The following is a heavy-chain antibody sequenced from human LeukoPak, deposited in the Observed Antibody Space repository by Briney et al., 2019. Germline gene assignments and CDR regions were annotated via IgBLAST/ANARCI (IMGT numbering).Heavy chain of an antibody. D-gene: IGHD3-22*01. V-gene: IGHV1-2*06. CDR1: GYTFTGYY. Sequence: ASVKVSCKASGYTFTGYYMHWVRQAPGQGLEWMGRINPNSGGTNYAQKFQGRVTMTRDTSISTAYMELSRLRSDDTAAYYCARERDYYDSSGYYYATYFDYWGRGTLVTVSS. CDR3: ARERDYYDSSGYYYATYFDY. CDR2: INPNSGGT. J-gene: IGHJ4*02.